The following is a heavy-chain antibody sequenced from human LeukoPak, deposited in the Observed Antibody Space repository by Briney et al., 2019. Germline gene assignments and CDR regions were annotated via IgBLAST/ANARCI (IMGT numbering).Heavy chain of an antibody. CDR1: GFTFSSYG. CDR3: ARDRADTAMVLFY. Sequence: GGSLRLSCAASGFTFSSYGMHWVRQAPGKGLEWVAVIWYDGSNKYYADSVKGRFTISRDNSKNTLYLQMNSLGAEDTAVYYCARDRADTAMVLFYWGQGTLVTVSS. CDR2: IWYDGSNK. V-gene: IGHV3-33*01. J-gene: IGHJ4*02. D-gene: IGHD5-18*01.